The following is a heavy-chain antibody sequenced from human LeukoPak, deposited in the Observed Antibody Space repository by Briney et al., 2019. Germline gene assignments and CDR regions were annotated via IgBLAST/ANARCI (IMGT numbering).Heavy chain of an antibody. CDR2: IIPIFGTA. V-gene: IGHV1-69*13. Sequence: SVKVSCKASGGTFSSYAISWVRQAPGQGLEWMGGIIPIFGTANYAQKFQGRVTITADGSTNTAYMELSSLRSEDTAVYYCARMGRVYYYGSGSEFDYGGQGTLVTVSS. D-gene: IGHD3-10*01. CDR3: ARMGRVYYYGSGSEFDY. CDR1: GGTFSSYA. J-gene: IGHJ4*02.